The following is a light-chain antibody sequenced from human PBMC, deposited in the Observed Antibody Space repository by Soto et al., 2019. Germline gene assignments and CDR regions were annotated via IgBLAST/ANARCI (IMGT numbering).Light chain of an antibody. V-gene: IGLV2-14*03. CDR3: ISYTDRQSYL. Sequence: QSALSQAASLCGSPGQWVTISCSGNSTENGGLKQVGWFQKLPVKKPKVRMYVFRDGAPGVSDRFSGSKSGITASLTISGLQTEDEADYYCISYTDRQSYLFGTGTKVTVL. CDR1: STENGGLKQ. CDR2: VFR. J-gene: IGLJ1*01.